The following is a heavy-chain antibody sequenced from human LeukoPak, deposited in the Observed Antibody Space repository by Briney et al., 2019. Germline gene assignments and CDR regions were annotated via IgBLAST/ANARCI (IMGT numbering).Heavy chain of an antibody. CDR2: INHSGGT. CDR1: GGSFSSYY. CDR3: ARVSSVETNYYFDY. D-gene: IGHD2-15*01. V-gene: IGHV4-34*01. Sequence: PSETLSLTCAVYGGSFSSYYWGWIRQPPGKGLEWIGEINHSGGTNYNPSLKSRVTISVDTPKNQFSLRLSSVTAADTAVYYCARVSSVETNYYFDYWGQGTLVTVSS. J-gene: IGHJ4*02.